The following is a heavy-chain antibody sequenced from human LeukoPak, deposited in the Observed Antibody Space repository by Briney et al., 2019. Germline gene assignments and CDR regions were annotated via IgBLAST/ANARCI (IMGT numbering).Heavy chain of an antibody. CDR1: GYTFTSYY. CDR2: INPSGGST. Sequence: GASVKVSCKASGYTFTSYYMHWVRQAPGQGLEWMGIINPSGGSTSYAQKFQGRVTMTRDTSTSTVYMELSSLRSEDTAAYYCARGVRYFDWLQDYYYYGMDVWGQGTTVTVSS. V-gene: IGHV1-46*01. J-gene: IGHJ6*02. D-gene: IGHD3-9*01. CDR3: ARGVRYFDWLQDYYYYGMDV.